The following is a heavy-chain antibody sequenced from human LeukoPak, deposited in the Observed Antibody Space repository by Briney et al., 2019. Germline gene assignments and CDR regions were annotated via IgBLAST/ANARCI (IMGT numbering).Heavy chain of an antibody. CDR1: GDSLNTYY. J-gene: IGHJ5*02. D-gene: IGHD2-21*02. CDR2: VASSGTS. Sequence: PSETLSLTCTVSGDSLNTYYWTWIRQPPGKALEWIGFVASSGTSNYNPSLKSRVSISIDTSKNQFSLALTSVTPADTAVYYCARVVRGVVTSNWFDPWGQGTLVSVSS. CDR3: ARVVRGVVTSNWFDP. V-gene: IGHV4-59*01.